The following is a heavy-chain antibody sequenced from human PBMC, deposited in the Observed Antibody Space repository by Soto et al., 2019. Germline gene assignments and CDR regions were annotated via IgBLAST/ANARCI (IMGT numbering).Heavy chain of an antibody. D-gene: IGHD3-3*01. CDR1: GGSVSRYIHY. J-gene: IGHJ6*02. CDR2: IYYTGST. V-gene: IGHV4-61*01. CDR3: ARDQYDFRSGSYYYAMEV. Sequence: PSETLSLTCTVSGGSVSRYIHYWGWIRQTPGKGLEWIGYIYYTGSTNYNPSLKGRVTMSVDTSRDQVSLRLRSVTRADTAVYYCARDQYDFRSGSYYYAMEVWGQGTKVTVSS.